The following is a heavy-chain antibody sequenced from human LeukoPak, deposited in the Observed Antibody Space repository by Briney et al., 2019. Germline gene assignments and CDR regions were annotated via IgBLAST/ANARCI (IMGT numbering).Heavy chain of an antibody. Sequence: GSLRLSCAASGFTFSSYWMSWVRQAPGKGLEWVANIKQDGSEKYYVDSVKGRFTISRDNAKNSLYLQMNSLRAEDTAVYYCARHGERRITIFRRGFLAFDIWGQGTMVTVSS. V-gene: IGHV3-7*01. CDR3: ARHGERRITIFRRGFLAFDI. CDR1: GFTFSSYW. D-gene: IGHD3-9*01. J-gene: IGHJ3*02. CDR2: IKQDGSEK.